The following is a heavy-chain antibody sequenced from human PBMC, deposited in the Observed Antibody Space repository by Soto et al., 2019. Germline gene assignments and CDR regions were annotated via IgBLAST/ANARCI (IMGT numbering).Heavy chain of an antibody. D-gene: IGHD3-10*01. Sequence: GESLKISCKGPGHLFNNHWIGWVRQTPGKGLQWMGLIFTRDSETKTSPSFQGHVSFSVDNSINTVYLQWTSLKTTDTGIYFCARGYFDSGHGYDLWGQGTLVTVPQ. CDR3: ARGYFDSGHGYDL. CDR2: IFTRDSET. V-gene: IGHV5-51*01. J-gene: IGHJ5*02. CDR1: GHLFNNHW.